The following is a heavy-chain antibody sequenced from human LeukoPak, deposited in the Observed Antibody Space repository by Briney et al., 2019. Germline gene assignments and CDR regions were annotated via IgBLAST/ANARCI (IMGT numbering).Heavy chain of an antibody. CDR1: GGTFSSYA. D-gene: IGHD6-19*01. CDR2: IIPIFGTA. Sequence: ASVKVSCKASGGTFSSYAISWVRQAPGQGLEWMGGIIPIFGTANYAQKFQGRVTITADESTSTAYMELSSLRSEDTAVYYCARVLSSGWYRGDAFGIWGQGTMVTVSS. J-gene: IGHJ3*02. CDR3: ARVLSSGWYRGDAFGI. V-gene: IGHV1-69*13.